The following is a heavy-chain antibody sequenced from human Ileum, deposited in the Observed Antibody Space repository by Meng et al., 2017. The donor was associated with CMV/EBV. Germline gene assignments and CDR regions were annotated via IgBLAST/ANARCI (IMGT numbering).Heavy chain of an antibody. V-gene: IGHV3-73*02. D-gene: IGHD2/OR15-2a*01. Sequence: VRWVGAGVGLVQPGGSRQLSCDAFGLGFRDSAMHWVRQASGKGLEWIGHIRSKDNNYATTCAASMKGTFTISRDDSKNTAYLQMNNLKTEDTAVYYCTGNSKGYWGQGTLVTVSS. CDR3: TGNSKGY. CDR2: IRSKDNNYAT. CDR1: GLGFRDSA. J-gene: IGHJ4*02.